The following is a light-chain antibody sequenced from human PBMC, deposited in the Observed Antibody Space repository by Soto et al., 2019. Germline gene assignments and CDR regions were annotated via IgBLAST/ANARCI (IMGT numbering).Light chain of an antibody. V-gene: IGKV3D-20*02. CDR3: QQRNRWPPVT. CDR1: QSVPSDW. J-gene: IGKJ4*01. CDR2: GAS. Sequence: EIVLTQSPGTLSLSPGERATLSCRASQSVPSDWLAWYRHKPGQAPRLLIYGASSRATGVPDRVSGSGSGTDFTLTINRLEPEDFAVYYCQQRNRWPPVTFGGGTRVEIK.